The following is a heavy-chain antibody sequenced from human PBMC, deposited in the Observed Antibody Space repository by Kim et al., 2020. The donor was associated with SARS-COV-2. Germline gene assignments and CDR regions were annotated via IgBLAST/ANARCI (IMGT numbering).Heavy chain of an antibody. V-gene: IGHV4-34*01. CDR2: INHSGST. Sequence: SETLSLTCAVYGGSFSGYYWSWIRQPPGKGLEWIGEINHSGSTNYNPSLKSRVTISVDTSKNQFSLKLSSVTAADTAVYYCARGPRRPLAPNRYGPYYYYYGMDVWGQGTTVTVSS. D-gene: IGHD1-1*01. J-gene: IGHJ6*02. CDR1: GGSFSGYY. CDR3: ARGPRRPLAPNRYGPYYYYYGMDV.